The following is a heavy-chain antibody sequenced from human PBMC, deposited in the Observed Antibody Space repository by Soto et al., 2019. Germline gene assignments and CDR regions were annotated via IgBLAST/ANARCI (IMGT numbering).Heavy chain of an antibody. CDR2: IYWDDDE. J-gene: IGHJ4*02. CDR3: THSLRRPSCSGGRCYFFDY. V-gene: IGHV2-5*02. D-gene: IGHD2-15*01. CDR1: GFSLKTDGVG. Sequence: QITLKESGPTLVKPTQTLTLTCSFSGFSLKTDGVGVAWIRQPPEKAPEWLALIYWDDDERYNPSLKNRLTITKDTSKNQVFLKMTNIDPVDTATYYCTHSLRRPSCSGGRCYFFDYWGQGTLVTVSS.